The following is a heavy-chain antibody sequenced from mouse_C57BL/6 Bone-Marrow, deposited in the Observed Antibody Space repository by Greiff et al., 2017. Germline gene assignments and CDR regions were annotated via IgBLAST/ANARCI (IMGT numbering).Heavy chain of an antibody. CDR3: TPDDY. CDR2: IDPENGDT. V-gene: IGHV14-4*01. CDR1: GYTFTSYD. J-gene: IGHJ2*01. Sequence: EVQLQQSGPELVKPGASVKLSCKASGYTFTSYDINWVKQRPGQGLEWIGWIDPENGDTEYASKFQGKATITADTSSNTAYLQLSSLTSEDTAVYYCTPDDYWGQGTTLTVSS.